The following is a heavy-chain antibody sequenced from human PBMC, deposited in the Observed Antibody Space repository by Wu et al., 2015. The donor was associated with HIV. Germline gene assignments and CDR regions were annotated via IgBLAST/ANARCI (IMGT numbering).Heavy chain of an antibody. CDR3: ARDRDYYDASGYVPGGAFDL. D-gene: IGHD3-16*01. J-gene: IGHJ3*01. CDR1: GGFIRVYA. Sequence: QGPLVQSGAEVKKPGSSVKVSCEASGGFIRVYAIQWLRQAPGQGLEWLGGVTAISGTPNYAQKFQDRITIVADEITKTSYMELTSLRSDDTAVYYCARDRDYYDASGYVPGGAFDLWGQGTMVTVSS. V-gene: IGHV1-69*13. CDR2: VTAISGTP.